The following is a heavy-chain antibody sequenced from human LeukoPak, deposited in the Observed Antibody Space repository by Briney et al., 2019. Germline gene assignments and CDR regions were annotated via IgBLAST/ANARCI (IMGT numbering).Heavy chain of an antibody. Sequence: ASVKVSCKACGSTFTSYGIISVRQAPGQVLKWMGWISAYNGNTNYAQKLQGRVTMTTDTSTSTAYMELRSLRSDDTAVYYCARVSHYDYFDYWGQGTLVTVSS. CDR3: ARVSHYDYFDY. J-gene: IGHJ4*02. V-gene: IGHV1-18*01. CDR1: GSTFTSYG. CDR2: ISAYNGNT. D-gene: IGHD3-10*01.